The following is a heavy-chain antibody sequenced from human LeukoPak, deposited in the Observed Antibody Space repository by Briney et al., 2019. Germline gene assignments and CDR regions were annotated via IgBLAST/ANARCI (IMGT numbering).Heavy chain of an antibody. CDR2: INPNSGGT. D-gene: IGHD3-10*01. V-gene: IGHV1-2*02. CDR1: GYTFTGYY. Sequence: ASVKVSCKASGYTFTGYYMHWVRQAPGQGLEWMGWINPNSGGTNYAQKFQGRVTMTRDTSISTAYMKLSRLRSDDTAVYYCATVAHFRGVITPGEWGQGTLVTVSS. J-gene: IGHJ4*02. CDR3: ATVAHFRGVITPGE.